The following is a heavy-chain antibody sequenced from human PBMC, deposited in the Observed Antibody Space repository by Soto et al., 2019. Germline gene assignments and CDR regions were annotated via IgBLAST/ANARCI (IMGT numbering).Heavy chain of an antibody. V-gene: IGHV4-30-4*01. Sequence: SETLSLTCTVSGGSISSGDYYWSWIRQPPGKGLEWIGYIYYSGSTYYNPSLKSRVTISVDTSKNQFSLKLSSVTAADTAVYYCARGVRFLEWLPDNWFDPWGQGTLVTVSS. CDR2: IYYSGST. D-gene: IGHD3-3*01. CDR3: ARGVRFLEWLPDNWFDP. J-gene: IGHJ5*02. CDR1: GGSISSGDYY.